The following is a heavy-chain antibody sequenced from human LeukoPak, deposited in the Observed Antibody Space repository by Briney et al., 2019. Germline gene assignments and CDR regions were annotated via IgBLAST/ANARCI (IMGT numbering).Heavy chain of an antibody. J-gene: IGHJ4*02. D-gene: IGHD6-19*01. CDR2: INHSGST. Sequence: PSETLSLTCAVYGGSFSGYYWSWIRQPPGKGLEWIGEINHSGSTNYNPSLKSRVTISVDTSKNQFSLKLSSVTAADTAVYYCARGLRDVAVAGTPIYFDYWGQGTLVTVSP. CDR3: ARGLRDVAVAGTPIYFDY. V-gene: IGHV4-34*01. CDR1: GGSFSGYY.